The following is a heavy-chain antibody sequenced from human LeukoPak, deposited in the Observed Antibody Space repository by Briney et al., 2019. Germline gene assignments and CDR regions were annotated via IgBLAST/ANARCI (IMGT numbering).Heavy chain of an antibody. CDR3: AKELGAADMFDY. Sequence: GTSLRLSCAASGFTFSAYGMHWVRQAPGKGLEWGAVTSFDGNVFDYADSVKGRFTISRENSKNTLYLQMNTVRADDAAMYYCAKELGAADMFDYWGQGTLVTVSS. CDR2: TSFDGNVF. D-gene: IGHD6-25*01. J-gene: IGHJ4*02. CDR1: GFTFSAYG. V-gene: IGHV3-30*18.